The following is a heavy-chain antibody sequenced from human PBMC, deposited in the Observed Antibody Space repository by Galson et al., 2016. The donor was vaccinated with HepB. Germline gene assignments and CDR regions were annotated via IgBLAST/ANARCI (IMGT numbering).Heavy chain of an antibody. D-gene: IGHD1-1*01. CDR2: ISGGVVNT. CDR3: AKDRSPTRPWRFDP. J-gene: IGHJ5*02. V-gene: IGHV3-23*01. CDR1: GFTFSSYA. Sequence: SLRLSCAASGFTFSSYAMSWVRQAPGKGLEWVSSISGGVVNTYYADSVKGRFTISRDNSKNTLYLRMNSLRTEDTAVYYCAKDRSPTRPWRFDPWGQGTLVTVSS.